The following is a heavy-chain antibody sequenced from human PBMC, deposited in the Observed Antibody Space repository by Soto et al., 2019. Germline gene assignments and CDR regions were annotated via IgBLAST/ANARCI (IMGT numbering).Heavy chain of an antibody. CDR2: IYYSGST. CDR1: GGSISSSNW. D-gene: IGHD2-15*01. V-gene: IGHV4-4*02. CDR3: ARHYAVVLYHFDY. J-gene: IGHJ4*02. Sequence: SETLSLTCAVSGGSISSSNWWSWVRQPPGKGLEWIGSIYYSGSTYYNPSLKSRVTISVDTSKNQFSLKLSSVTAADTAVYYCARHYAVVLYHFDYWGLGTLVTVSS.